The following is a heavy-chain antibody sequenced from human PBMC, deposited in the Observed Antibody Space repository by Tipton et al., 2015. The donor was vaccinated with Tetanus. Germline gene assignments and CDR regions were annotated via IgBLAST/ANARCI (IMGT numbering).Heavy chain of an antibody. V-gene: IGHV3-9*01. CDR3: AKDIGDIVAVPTAPAFDI. CDR1: GFTFDDYA. Sequence: SLRLSCAASGFTFDDYAMHWVRQAPGKGLEWVSGISWNVGSIGYADSVKGRFTISRDNAKNSLYLQMNSLRAEDTAFYYCAKDIGDIVAVPTAPAFDIWGQGTMVTVSS. D-gene: IGHD2-2*01. J-gene: IGHJ3*02. CDR2: ISWNVGSI.